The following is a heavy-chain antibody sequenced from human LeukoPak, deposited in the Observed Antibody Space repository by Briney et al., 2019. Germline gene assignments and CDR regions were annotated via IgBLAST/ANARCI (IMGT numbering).Heavy chain of an antibody. D-gene: IGHD6-19*01. Sequence: PGGSLRLSCAASGFTFSSYGMHWVRQAPGKGLVWVSRINSDGSSTSYADSVKGRFTISRDNAKNTLYLQMNSLRAEDTAVYYCARVAVAGTFDYWGQGTLVTVSS. CDR3: ARVAVAGTFDY. CDR2: INSDGSST. CDR1: GFTFSSYG. V-gene: IGHV3-74*01. J-gene: IGHJ4*02.